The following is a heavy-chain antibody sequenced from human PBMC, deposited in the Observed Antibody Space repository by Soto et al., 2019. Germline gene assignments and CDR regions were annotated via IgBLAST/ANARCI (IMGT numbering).Heavy chain of an antibody. Sequence: QVQLVESGGGVVQPGRSLRLSCAASGFTFSSYAMHWVRQAPGKGLEWVAVISHDGSNKYYADSVKGRFTISRDNYENTLYLQINSLRVEDTAVYYRARSGVVVAATARRLDPWGQGPLVSVSS. CDR2: ISHDGSNK. CDR3: ARSGVVVAATARRLDP. CDR1: GFTFSSYA. D-gene: IGHD2-15*01. J-gene: IGHJ5*02. V-gene: IGHV3-30-3*01.